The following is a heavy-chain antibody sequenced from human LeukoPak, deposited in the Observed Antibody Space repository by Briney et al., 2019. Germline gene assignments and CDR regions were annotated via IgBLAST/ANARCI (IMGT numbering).Heavy chain of an antibody. CDR1: GGSISSYY. D-gene: IGHD3-9*01. J-gene: IGHJ6*02. CDR2: IYYSGST. CDR3: ASLTSNYDILTGHYEVARGNYYGMDV. V-gene: IGHV4-59*01. Sequence: SETLSLTCTGSGGSISSYYWSWIRQPPGKGLEWIGYIYYSGSTNYNPSLKSRVTISVDTSKNQFSLKLSSVTAADTAVYYCASLTSNYDILTGHYEVARGNYYGMDVWGQGTTVTVSS.